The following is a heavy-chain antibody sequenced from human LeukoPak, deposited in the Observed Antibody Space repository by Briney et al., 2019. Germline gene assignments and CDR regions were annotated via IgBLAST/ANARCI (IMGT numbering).Heavy chain of an antibody. J-gene: IGHJ4*02. Sequence: SETLSLTCTVSGGSISSGGHSWSWIRQPPGKGLEWIGYIYYTGKTYYNPSLEGRVTILVDTSRNHFSVKLSSVTAADTAVYYCARSQNYYGSGDYWSQGTLVTVSS. D-gene: IGHD3-10*01. CDR2: IYYTGKT. CDR3: ARSQNYYGSGDY. CDR1: GGSISSGGHS. V-gene: IGHV4-61*03.